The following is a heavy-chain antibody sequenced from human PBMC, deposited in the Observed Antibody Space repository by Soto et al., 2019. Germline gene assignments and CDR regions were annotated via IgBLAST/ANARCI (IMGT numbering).Heavy chain of an antibody. CDR1: GYTFTGYY. D-gene: IGHD3-10*01. V-gene: IGHV1-2*02. J-gene: IGHJ3*02. CDR3: AREAPTYGSGGSDAFDI. CDR2: INPNSGGT. Sequence: ASVKVSCKASGYTFTGYYMHWVRQAPGQGLEWMGWINPNSGGTNYAQKFQGRVTMTRDTSISTAYMELSRLRSDDTAVYYCAREAPTYGSGGSDAFDIWGQGTMVTVSS.